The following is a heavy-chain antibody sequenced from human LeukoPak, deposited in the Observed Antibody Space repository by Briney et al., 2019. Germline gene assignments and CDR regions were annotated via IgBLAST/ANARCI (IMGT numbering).Heavy chain of an antibody. CDR2: IYSGGST. J-gene: IGHJ4*02. Sequence: GGSLRLSCAASGFTVSSNYMSWVRQAPGKGLEWVSVIYSGGSTYYADSVKGRFTISRDISKNTLFLQMNSLRAEDTAVYYCARDPPDNSIQEVQGDYWGQGTLVTVSS. D-gene: IGHD3-3*02. CDR3: ARDPPDNSIQEVQGDY. CDR1: GFTVSSNY. V-gene: IGHV3-53*01.